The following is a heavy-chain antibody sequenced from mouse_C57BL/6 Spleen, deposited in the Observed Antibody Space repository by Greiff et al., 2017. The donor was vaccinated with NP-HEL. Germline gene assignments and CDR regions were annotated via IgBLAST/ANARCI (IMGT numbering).Heavy chain of an antibody. J-gene: IGHJ2*01. Sequence: QVQLQQPGAELVRPGSSVKLSCKASGYTFTSYWMHWVKQRPIQGLEWIGNIDPSDSETHYNQKFKDKATLTVDKSSSTAYLQLSSLTSEDSAVYYCARGSNYVGYWGQGTTLTVSS. V-gene: IGHV1-52*01. CDR1: GYTFTSYW. CDR2: IDPSDSET. CDR3: ARGSNYVGY.